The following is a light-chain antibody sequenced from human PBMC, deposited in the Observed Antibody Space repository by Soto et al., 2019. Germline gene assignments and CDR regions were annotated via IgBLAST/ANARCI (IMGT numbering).Light chain of an antibody. J-gene: IGLJ1*01. CDR2: GNT. CDR1: SSNIGAGSD. CDR3: QTYDSSLSALYV. V-gene: IGLV1-40*01. Sequence: QSALTQPPSIAGAPGQRVTISGTGSSSNIGAGSDVHWYHQLPGTAPKLLIYGNTNRPSGVPDRFSGSKSGTSASLAIAGLQTEDEGDYYCQTYDSSLSALYVFGTVT.